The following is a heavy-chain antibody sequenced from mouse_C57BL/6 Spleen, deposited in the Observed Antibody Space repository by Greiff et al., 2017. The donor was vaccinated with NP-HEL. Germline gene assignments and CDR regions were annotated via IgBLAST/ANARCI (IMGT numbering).Heavy chain of an antibody. Sequence: EVKLVESGGGLVQPGGSLKLSCAASGFTFSDYGMHWVRQAPEKGLEWVAYISSGSSSIYYADTVKGRFTISRDNAKNTLFLQMTSLRSEDTAMYYCARGGYHYYAMDYWGQGTSVTVSS. CDR1: GFTFSDYG. J-gene: IGHJ4*01. V-gene: IGHV5-17*01. D-gene: IGHD2-2*01. CDR2: ISSGSSSI. CDR3: ARGGYHYYAMDY.